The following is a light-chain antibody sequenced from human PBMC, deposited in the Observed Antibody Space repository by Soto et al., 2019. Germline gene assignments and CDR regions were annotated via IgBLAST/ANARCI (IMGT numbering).Light chain of an antibody. Sequence: EIVLTQSPDTLSLSPGERATLSCRASQSVSSYLAWYQQKPGQAPRLLIYDASNRATGIPARFSGSGSGTDFTLTISSLEPEDFAVYYCQQRSNWPPAWTFGQGTKVEIK. CDR2: DAS. V-gene: IGKV3-11*01. CDR3: QQRSNWPPAWT. CDR1: QSVSSY. J-gene: IGKJ1*01.